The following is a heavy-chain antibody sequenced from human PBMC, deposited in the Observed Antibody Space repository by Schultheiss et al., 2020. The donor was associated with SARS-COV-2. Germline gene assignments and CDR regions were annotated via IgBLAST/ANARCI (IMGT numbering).Heavy chain of an antibody. Sequence: GESLKISCAASGFTFSSYAMSWVRQAPGKGLEWVSAISGSGGSTYYADSVKGRFTISRDNSKNTLYLQMNSLRAEDTAVYYCAREGRYDILTGYRYYFDYWGQGTLVTVSS. J-gene: IGHJ4*02. D-gene: IGHD3-9*01. CDR3: AREGRYDILTGYRYYFDY. CDR2: ISGSGGST. V-gene: IGHV3-23*01. CDR1: GFTFSSYA.